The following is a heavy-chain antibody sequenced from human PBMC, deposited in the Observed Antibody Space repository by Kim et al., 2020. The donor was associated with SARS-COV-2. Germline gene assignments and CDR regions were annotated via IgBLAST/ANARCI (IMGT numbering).Heavy chain of an antibody. V-gene: IGHV3-11*03. J-gene: IGHJ6*02. CDR2: ISSSSSYT. CDR3: ARLSFNALGLGNYYYYGMDV. CDR1: GFTFSDYY. D-gene: IGHD3-16*02. Sequence: GGSLRLSCAASGFTFSDYYMSWIRQAPGKGLEWVSYISSSSSYTNYADSVKGRFTISRDNAKNSLYLQMNSLRAEDTAVYYCARLSFNALGLGNYYYYGMDVWGQGTTVTVSS.